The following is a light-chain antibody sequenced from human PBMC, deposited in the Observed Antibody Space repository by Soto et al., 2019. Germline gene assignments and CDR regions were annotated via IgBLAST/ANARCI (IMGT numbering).Light chain of an antibody. J-gene: IGLJ2*01. CDR3: GTWDTFLSAVV. V-gene: IGLV1-51*01. CDR2: DNN. CDR1: SSNIGDNY. Sequence: QSVLTQPPSLSAAPGQKVTISCSGSSSNIGDNYVSWYQQLPGTTPKLLIYDNNKRPSGIPDRFSGSKSGTSATLGITGLQTGDEADYYCGTWDTFLSAVVFGGGTQLTVL.